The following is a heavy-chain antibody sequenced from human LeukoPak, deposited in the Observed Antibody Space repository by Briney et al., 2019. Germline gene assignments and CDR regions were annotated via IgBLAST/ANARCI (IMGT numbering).Heavy chain of an antibody. CDR3: AKYSSGYSSYYFDY. J-gene: IGHJ4*02. CDR1: GGSISSYY. V-gene: IGHV4-4*07. Sequence: SETLSLTCTVSGGSISSYYWSWIRQPAGKGLEWIGRIYTSGSTNYNPSLKSRVTISVDKSKNQFSLKLSSVTAADTAVYYCAKYSSGYSSYYFDYWGQGTLVTVSS. D-gene: IGHD3-22*01. CDR2: IYTSGST.